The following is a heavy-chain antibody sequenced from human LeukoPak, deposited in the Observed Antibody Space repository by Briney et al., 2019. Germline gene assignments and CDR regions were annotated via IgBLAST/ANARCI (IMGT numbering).Heavy chain of an antibody. Sequence: ASVKVSCKASGYTFTSYGISWVRQAPGQGLEWMGWISAYNGNTNYAQKLQGRVTMTTDTSTSTAYMELRSLRSDDTAVYYCARDQLGHSSSWYSHYYYYMDVWGKGTTVTVSS. V-gene: IGHV1-18*01. CDR2: ISAYNGNT. J-gene: IGHJ6*03. D-gene: IGHD6-13*01. CDR1: GYTFTSYG. CDR3: ARDQLGHSSSWYSHYYYYMDV.